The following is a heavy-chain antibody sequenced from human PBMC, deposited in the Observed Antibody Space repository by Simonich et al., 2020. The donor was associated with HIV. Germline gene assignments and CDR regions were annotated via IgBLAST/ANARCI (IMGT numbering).Heavy chain of an antibody. CDR1: GGSFSGYY. CDR2: IDHSEST. J-gene: IGHJ4*02. CDR3: ARRSGYALDY. V-gene: IGHV4-34*01. Sequence: QVHLQQWGAGLLKPSETLSLTCAVYGGSFSGYYGSWIRQPPGKGLEWIGEIDHSESTSSNPSLKNRVTMSVDTSKNQFSLKLTSVTAADTAVYYCARRSGYALDYWGQGTLVTVSS. D-gene: IGHD5-12*01.